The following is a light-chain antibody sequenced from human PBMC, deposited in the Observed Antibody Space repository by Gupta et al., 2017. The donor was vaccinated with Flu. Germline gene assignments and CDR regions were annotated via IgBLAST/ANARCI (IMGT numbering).Light chain of an antibody. V-gene: IGLV2-8*01. CDR2: EVN. Sequence: QSALTQPPSASGSPGQSVAISCTGTSRDIGGNNYVSWYQQHPGKAPKLMIYEVNKRPSGVPDRFSGSKSGNTASLTDSGLQAEDEADYYCCSYGINDVFGSGTKVTVL. CDR3: CSYGINDV. CDR1: SRDIGGNNY. J-gene: IGLJ1*01.